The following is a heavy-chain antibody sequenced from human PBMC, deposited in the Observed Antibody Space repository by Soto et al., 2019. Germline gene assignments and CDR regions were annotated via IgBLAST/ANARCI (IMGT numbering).Heavy chain of an antibody. CDR3: TRYYYESSGYYVY. V-gene: IGHV3-49*04. D-gene: IGHD3-22*01. J-gene: IGHJ4*02. Sequence: GGSLRLSCRGSGFNFANYALTWGRQAPGKGLEWVGFIRGETNGGTADYAASLKGRITISRDDSKSIAYLEINSLQTEDTAVYYCTRYYYESSGYYVYWGQGTLVTVSS. CDR1: GFNFANYA. CDR2: IRGETNGGTA.